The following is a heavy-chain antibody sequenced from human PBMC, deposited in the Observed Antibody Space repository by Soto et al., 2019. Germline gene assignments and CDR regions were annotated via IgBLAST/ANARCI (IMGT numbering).Heavy chain of an antibody. CDR2: INPNSGGT. J-gene: IGHJ1*01. D-gene: IGHD3-9*01. Sequence: ASVKVSCKASGYTFTGYYMHWVRQAPGQGLEWMGWINPNSGGTNYAQKFQGWVTMTRDTSISTAYMELSRLRSEDTAVYYCALNYDILTGYYRTRPEYFQHWGEGTLVTVSS. CDR3: ALNYDILTGYYRTRPEYFQH. V-gene: IGHV1-2*04. CDR1: GYTFTGYY.